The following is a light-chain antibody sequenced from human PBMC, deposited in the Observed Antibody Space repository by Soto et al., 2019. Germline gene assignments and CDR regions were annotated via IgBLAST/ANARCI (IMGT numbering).Light chain of an antibody. CDR1: QSVSSSY. CDR2: GAS. Sequence: EIVLTQSPGTLSLSPGERATLSCRASQSVSSSYLAWYQQEPGQAPRLLIYGASNRATGIPDRFSGSGSGTDFTLTISRLEPEDFAVYYCQQYNNWPPWTFGQGTKVDIK. V-gene: IGKV3-20*01. CDR3: QQYNNWPPWT. J-gene: IGKJ1*01.